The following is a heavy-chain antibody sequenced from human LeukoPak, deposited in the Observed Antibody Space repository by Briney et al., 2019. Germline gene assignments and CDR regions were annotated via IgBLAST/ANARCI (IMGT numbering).Heavy chain of an antibody. CDR2: ISYDGSNK. V-gene: IGHV3-30-3*01. CDR1: GFAFSSYA. J-gene: IGHJ4*02. CDR3: ARGYHIVVVTAAFDY. Sequence: PGGSLRLSCAASGFAFSSYAMHWVRQAPGKGLEWVAVISYDGSNKYYADSVKGRFTISRDNSKNTLYLQMNSLRAEDTAVYYCARGYHIVVVTAAFDYWGQGTLVTVSS. D-gene: IGHD2-21*02.